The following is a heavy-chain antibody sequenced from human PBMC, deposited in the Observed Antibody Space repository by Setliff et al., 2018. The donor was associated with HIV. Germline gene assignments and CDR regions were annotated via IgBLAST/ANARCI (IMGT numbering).Heavy chain of an antibody. D-gene: IGHD3-10*01. V-gene: IGHV5-51*01. Sequence: GESLKISCKGSGYSFTSNWIGWVRQMPGKGLEWMGIIYPGGSDARYSPSFQGQVTISADKSISTAYLQWSSLKASDTAMCYCARAGSGSYYNAPHYWGQGTLVTVSS. J-gene: IGHJ4*02. CDR2: IYPGGSDA. CDR3: ARAGSGSYYNAPHY. CDR1: GYSFTSNW.